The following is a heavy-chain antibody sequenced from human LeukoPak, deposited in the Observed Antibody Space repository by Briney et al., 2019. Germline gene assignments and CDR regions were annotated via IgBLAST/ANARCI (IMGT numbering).Heavy chain of an antibody. CDR2: ISYDGSNK. V-gene: IGHV3-30*19. J-gene: IGHJ4*02. Sequence: PGGSLRLSCAASGFTFSSYGMHWVRQAPGKGLEWVAVISYDGSNKYYADSVKGRFTISRDNSKNTLYLQMNSLRAEDTAVYYCARDGSLLWFGELLPARGGYYFDYWGQGTLVTVSS. CDR3: ARDGSLLWFGELLPARGGYYFDY. D-gene: IGHD3-10*01. CDR1: GFTFSSYG.